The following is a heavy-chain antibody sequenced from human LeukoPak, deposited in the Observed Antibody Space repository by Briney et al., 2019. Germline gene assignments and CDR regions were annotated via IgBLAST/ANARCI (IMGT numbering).Heavy chain of an antibody. CDR1: GYSFTSYW. J-gene: IGHJ5*02. D-gene: IGHD3-10*01. V-gene: IGHV5-51*01. Sequence: GGALKMPGQGSGYSFTSYWMGWAGQMPGKGLDGMGLSFHGESDTRYSPSFQGQVTISADKSISTAYLQWSSLKASDTAMYYCARHEGSVTMVQGNWFDPWGQGTLVTVSS. CDR2: SFHGESDT. CDR3: ARHEGSVTMVQGNWFDP.